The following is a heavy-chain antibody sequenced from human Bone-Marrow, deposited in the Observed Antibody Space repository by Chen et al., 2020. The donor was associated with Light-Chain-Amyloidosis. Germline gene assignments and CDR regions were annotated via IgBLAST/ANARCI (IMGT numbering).Heavy chain of an antibody. D-gene: IGHD6-13*01. CDR2: ISYDGSNK. CDR1: GFTFSSYG. Sequence: QVQLVESGGGVVQPGRSLRLSCAASGFTFSSYGMHWVRQAPGKGLEWVAVISYDGSNKYYADSVKGRFTISRDNSKNTLYLQMNGLRAEDTAVYYCAKEAPGIAAAGSAFDIWGQGTMVTVSS. CDR3: AKEAPGIAAAGSAFDI. J-gene: IGHJ3*02. V-gene: IGHV3-30*18.